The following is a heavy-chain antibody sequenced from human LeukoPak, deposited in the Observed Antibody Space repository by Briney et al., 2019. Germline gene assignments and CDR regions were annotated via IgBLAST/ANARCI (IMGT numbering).Heavy chain of an antibody. CDR1: GGTFSSYA. CDR2: IIPIFGTA. D-gene: IGHD1-26*01. J-gene: IGHJ4*02. Sequence: SVKVSCKASGGTFSSYAISWVRQAPGQGLEWMGGIIPIFGTANYAQKFQGRVTITADKSTSTAYMELSSLRSEDTAVYYCARDRGELPSYYFDYWGQGTLVTVSS. CDR3: ARDRGELPSYYFDY. V-gene: IGHV1-69*06.